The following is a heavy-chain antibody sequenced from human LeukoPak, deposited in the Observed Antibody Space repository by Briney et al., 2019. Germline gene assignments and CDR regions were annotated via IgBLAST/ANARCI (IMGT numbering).Heavy chain of an antibody. CDR1: GFTFSSYE. Sequence: GGSLRLSCAASGFTFSSYEMNWVRQAPGKGLGWVSYISSSGSTIYYADSVKGRFTISRDNAKNSLYLQMNSLRAEDTAVYYCARDSVGTAAEDYWGQGTLVTVSS. J-gene: IGHJ4*02. D-gene: IGHD6-13*01. V-gene: IGHV3-48*03. CDR3: ARDSVGTAAEDY. CDR2: ISSSGSTI.